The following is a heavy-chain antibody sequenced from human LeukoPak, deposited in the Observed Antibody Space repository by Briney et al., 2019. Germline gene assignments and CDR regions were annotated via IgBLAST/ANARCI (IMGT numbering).Heavy chain of an antibody. CDR1: GGSITNDY. CDR3: ARERPPWLGSLDY. CDR2: INYNGHT. J-gene: IGHJ4*02. Sequence: PSETLSLTYTVYGGSITNDYWSWLRQSPGKGPEWIGTINYNGHTNYNPSVESRLIMSVDASKNQFSLRLTSMTAADSAVYYCARERPPWLGSLDYWGQGILVTVSS. V-gene: IGHV4-59*01. D-gene: IGHD2-15*01.